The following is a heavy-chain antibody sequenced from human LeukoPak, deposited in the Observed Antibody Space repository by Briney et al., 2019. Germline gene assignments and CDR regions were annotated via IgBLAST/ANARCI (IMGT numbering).Heavy chain of an antibody. J-gene: IGHJ4*02. CDR1: GFTFSSYA. Sequence: GRSLRLSCAASGFTFSSYAMHWVRQAPGKGLEWVAVISYDGSNKYYADSVKGRFTISRDNSKNTLYLQMNSLRAEDTAVYYCARDLAGFDSSGYPSDYWGQGTLVTVSS. CDR3: ARDLAGFDSSGYPSDY. D-gene: IGHD3-22*01. CDR2: ISYDGSNK. V-gene: IGHV3-30-3*01.